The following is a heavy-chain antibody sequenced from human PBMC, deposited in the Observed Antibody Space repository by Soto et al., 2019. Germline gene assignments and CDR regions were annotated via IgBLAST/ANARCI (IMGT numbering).Heavy chain of an antibody. CDR1: GVSISGYY. D-gene: IGHD3-9*01. CDR3: ASLNFDILTGYYAFDL. V-gene: IGHV4-59*08. CDR2: ISYSGST. Sequence: SETLSLTCTFSGVSISGYYWSLIRQSPEKGLEYIGYISYSGSTNYNPSLKSRVTTSLDTSKNQFSLKLSSVTAADTAIYYCASLNFDILTGYYAFDLWGQGTMVTVS. J-gene: IGHJ3*01.